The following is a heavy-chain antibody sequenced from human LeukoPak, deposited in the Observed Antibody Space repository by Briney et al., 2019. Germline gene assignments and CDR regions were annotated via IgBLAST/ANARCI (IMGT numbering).Heavy chain of an antibody. Sequence: ASVEVSCKASGYTFTNYDTNWVRQATGQGLEWMGYMNPNSGNTGYAQKFQGRVTITKNTSISTAYMELSSLRSEDTAVYYCAREGFDYWGQGTLVTVSS. CDR1: GYTFTNYD. J-gene: IGHJ4*02. V-gene: IGHV1-8*03. CDR2: MNPNSGNT. CDR3: AREGFDY.